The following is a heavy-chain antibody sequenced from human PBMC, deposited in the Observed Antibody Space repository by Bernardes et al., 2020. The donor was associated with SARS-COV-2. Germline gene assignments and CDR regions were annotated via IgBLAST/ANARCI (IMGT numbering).Heavy chain of an antibody. CDR1: GFSLTTSEMR. Sequence: SVPTLVKPTQTLTLTCTFSGFSLTTSEMRVSWIRQPPGKALEWLARIDWDDDKFYTTSLKSRLTISKDTSKNQVVLTMTNMDPVDTATYYCARISRDCTSASCYFDYWGQGTLVTVSS. J-gene: IGHJ4*02. CDR2: IDWDDDK. CDR3: ARISRDCTSASCYFDY. D-gene: IGHD2-2*01. V-gene: IGHV2-70*04.